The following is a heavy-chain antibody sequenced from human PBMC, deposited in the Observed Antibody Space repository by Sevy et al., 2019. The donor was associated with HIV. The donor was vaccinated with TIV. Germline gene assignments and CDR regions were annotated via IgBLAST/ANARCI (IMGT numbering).Heavy chain of an antibody. V-gene: IGHV4-59*08. CDR3: ARLRWDLVVVPGATPGCYFDY. CDR1: GDSINPYY. J-gene: IGHJ4*02. Sequence: SETLSLTCTVSGDSINPYYWSWIRQPPGKGLEWIGYVSNSGNTNYNPSLKSRVSMSLDTSRNQFSLKVKSVTAADTAVYYCARLRWDLVVVPGATPGCYFDYWGQGTLVTVSS. CDR2: VSNSGNT. D-gene: IGHD2-2*01.